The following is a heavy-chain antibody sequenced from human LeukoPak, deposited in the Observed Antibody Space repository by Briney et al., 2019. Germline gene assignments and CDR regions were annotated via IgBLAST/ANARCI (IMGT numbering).Heavy chain of an antibody. V-gene: IGHV3-7*05. CDR1: GFTFSYYW. J-gene: IGHJ6*02. D-gene: IGHD2-8*01. Sequence: PGGSLRLSCAASGFTFSYYWMTWVRQAPGKGLEWVANIKKDGSEKYYVDSVKGRFTISRDNAKNSLYLQMNSLRAKDTAVYYCARGMGLDVWGQGTTVTVSS. CDR3: ARGMGLDV. CDR2: IKKDGSEK.